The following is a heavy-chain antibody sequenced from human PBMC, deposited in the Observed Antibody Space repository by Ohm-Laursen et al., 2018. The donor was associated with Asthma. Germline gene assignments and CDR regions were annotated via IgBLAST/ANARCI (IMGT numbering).Heavy chain of an antibody. CDR1: GFTFRSYA. CDR2: SGTYFDGGLK. D-gene: IGHD4-17*01. Sequence: SLRLSCTASGFTFRSYAIHWVRQAPGKGLEWVAVSGTYFDGGLKYYADSVNGRFTVSRDDSKNTLYLQMNSLRAEDTAVYYCARDYGDYYDYYYYGMDVWGQGTTVTVSS. V-gene: IGHV3-30-3*01. J-gene: IGHJ6*02. CDR3: ARDYGDYYDYYYYGMDV.